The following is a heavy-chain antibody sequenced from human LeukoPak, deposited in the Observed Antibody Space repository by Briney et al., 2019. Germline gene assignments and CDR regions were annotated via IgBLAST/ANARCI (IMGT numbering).Heavy chain of an antibody. CDR1: GFTFSSYR. Sequence: PGGSLRLSCAASGFTFSSYRMNWVRQAPGKGLEWVSSISRTTTYIYYADSVKGRFTISRDNAKNSLYLQMNSLRVEDTAVYYCARDHTSFDSSGYSFGDVWGKGTTVTVSS. V-gene: IGHV3-21*01. CDR2: ISRTTTYI. D-gene: IGHD3-22*01. J-gene: IGHJ6*04. CDR3: ARDHTSFDSSGYSFGDV.